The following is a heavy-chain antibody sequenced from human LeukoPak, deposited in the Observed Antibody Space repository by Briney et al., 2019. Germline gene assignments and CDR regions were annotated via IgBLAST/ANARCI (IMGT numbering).Heavy chain of an antibody. V-gene: IGHV4-39*01. J-gene: IGHJ5*02. D-gene: IGHD4-11*01. Sequence: GSLRLSCAASGFTFSSYSMNWVRQPPGKGLEWIGTIYYSGTTYYNPSLKSRVTISVDTSKNQFSLKLNSVTAADTAVYYCARRGYSNYVNWFDPWGQGTLVTVSS. CDR2: IYYSGTT. CDR1: GFTFSSYSMN. CDR3: ARRGYSNYVNWFDP.